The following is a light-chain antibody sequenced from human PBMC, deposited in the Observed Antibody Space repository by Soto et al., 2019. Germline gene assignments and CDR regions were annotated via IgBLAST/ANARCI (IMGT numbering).Light chain of an antibody. CDR2: GAS. J-gene: IGKJ1*01. CDR1: QSVTSSY. V-gene: IGKV3-20*01. CDR3: HQYGSSPWT. Sequence: EIVLTQSPGTLSLSPGERATLSCRASQSVTSSYLAWYQQKRGQPGQAPRLLIYGASTRATGIPDRVSGSGSGTDFTLTISRLEPEDFAVYYCHQYGSSPWTFGQGSKVEIK.